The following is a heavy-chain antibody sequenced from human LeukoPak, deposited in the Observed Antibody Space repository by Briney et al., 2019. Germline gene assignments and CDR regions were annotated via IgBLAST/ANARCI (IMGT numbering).Heavy chain of an antibody. V-gene: IGHV3-11*04. Sequence: GGSLRLSCAASGFTFSDYYMSWIRQAPGKGLEWVSYISSSGSTIYYADSVKGRFTISRDNAKNSLYLQMNSLRAEDTAVYYCARYSSGWYSDAFDIWGQGTMVTVSS. D-gene: IGHD6-19*01. CDR2: ISSSGSTI. CDR1: GFTFSDYY. CDR3: ARYSSGWYSDAFDI. J-gene: IGHJ3*02.